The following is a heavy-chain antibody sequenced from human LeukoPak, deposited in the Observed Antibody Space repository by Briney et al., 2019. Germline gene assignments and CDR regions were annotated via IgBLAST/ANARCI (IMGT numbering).Heavy chain of an antibody. V-gene: IGHV3-30*04. D-gene: IGHD3-22*01. CDR3: GRDHVALGYSCET. Sequence: PGGSLRLSCAASGFPFSSYVMHWVRQAPGKGLGWVAVITDDGINKNYADSVKGRFTISRDNSKSSLFLQLTSWRAEDPAVNSWGRDHVALGYSCETWGAGTLFTVSP. J-gene: IGHJ5*02. CDR1: GFPFSSYV. CDR2: ITDDGINK.